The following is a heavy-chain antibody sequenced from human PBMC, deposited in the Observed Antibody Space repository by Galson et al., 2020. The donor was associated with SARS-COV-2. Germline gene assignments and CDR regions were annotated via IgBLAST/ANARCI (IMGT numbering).Heavy chain of an antibody. CDR3: ARGDRRGLRRGTTILHGLDV. D-gene: IGHD3-10*01. V-gene: IGHV4-34*01. CDR1: GGSFSGYY. CDR2: INHSGST. J-gene: IGHJ6*02. Sequence: SETLSLTCAVYGGSFSGYYWTWIRQPPGKGLEWIGEINHSGSTNYNPSLKSRVTILVDTSKNQFSLNLSSVTAADTAVYYCARGDRRGLRRGTTILHGLDVWGQGTTVTVSS.